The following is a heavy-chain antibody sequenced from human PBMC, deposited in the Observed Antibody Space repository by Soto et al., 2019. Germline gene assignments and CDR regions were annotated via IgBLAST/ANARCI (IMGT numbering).Heavy chain of an antibody. D-gene: IGHD3-10*02. CDR2: INAYSGNT. CDR1: GYTFTGYY. CDR3: ARGMLQGNYYYYYYMDV. Sequence: ASVKVSCKASGYTFTGYYMHWVRQAPGQGLEWMGWINAYSGNTNYAQKLQGRVTMTTDTSTSTAYMELRSLRSDDTAVYYCARGMLQGNYYYYYYMDVWGKGTTVTVSS. V-gene: IGHV1-18*04. J-gene: IGHJ6*03.